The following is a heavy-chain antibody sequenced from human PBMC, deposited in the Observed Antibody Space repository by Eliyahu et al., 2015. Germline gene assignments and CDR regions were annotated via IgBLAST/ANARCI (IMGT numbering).Heavy chain of an antibody. V-gene: IGHV4-34*01. D-gene: IGHD2-15*01. CDR3: ARGPDGGYSRGEN. CDR2: INHSGRT. CDR1: GGSFNGYY. J-gene: IGHJ4*02. Sequence: QVQLHQWGAGLLKPSETLSLTCDVYGGSFNGYYWTWIRQPPGXGLEWIGEINHSGRTTYEPSLKSRVTISFNTSENQFSLKLTSVTAADTAVYYCARGPDGGYSRGENWGQGTLVXVSS.